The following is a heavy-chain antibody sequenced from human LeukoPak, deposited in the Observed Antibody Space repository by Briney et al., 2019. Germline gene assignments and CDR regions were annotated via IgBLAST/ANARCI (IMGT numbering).Heavy chain of an antibody. J-gene: IGHJ4*02. Sequence: AAGSLRLSCAASGFTFSNYWMNWVRQAPGKGLEWVANIKEDGSEKNYVDSVKGRFTISRDNAKNSLYLQMSSLRAEDTAVYYCARDPLIAVAGIYFDYWGQGTLVTVSS. V-gene: IGHV3-7*05. CDR2: IKEDGSEK. D-gene: IGHD6-19*01. CDR3: ARDPLIAVAGIYFDY. CDR1: GFTFSNYW.